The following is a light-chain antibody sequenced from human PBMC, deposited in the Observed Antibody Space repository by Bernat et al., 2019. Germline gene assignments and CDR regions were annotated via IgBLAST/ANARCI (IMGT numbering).Light chain of an antibody. CDR2: DVT. CDR1: SSDVGGYNY. CDR3: SSYVGSNNFNWV. Sequence: QPPSASGSPGQSVTISCTGTSSDVGGYNYVSWYQQHPGKAPKLLISDVTRRPSGVPDRFSGSKSGNTASLTVSGLQAEDEADYYCSSYVGSNNFNWVFGGGTKLTVL. J-gene: IGLJ3*02. V-gene: IGLV2-8*01.